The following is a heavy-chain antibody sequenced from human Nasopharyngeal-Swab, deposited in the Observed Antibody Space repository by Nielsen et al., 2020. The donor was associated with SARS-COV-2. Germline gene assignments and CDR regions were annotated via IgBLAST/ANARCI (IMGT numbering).Heavy chain of an antibody. CDR2: INPSGGST. CDR1: GYTFTSYY. D-gene: IGHD3-3*01. J-gene: IGHJ4*02. CDR3: ARDFGIYARSLDY. V-gene: IGHV1-46*01. Sequence: ASVQVSCKASGYTFTSYYVHWVRQAPGQGLEWMGIINPSGGSTSYAQWFLGRVSMTRDTSTSTVYMELSSLRSEDTAVYYCARDFGIYARSLDYWGQGTLVTVSS.